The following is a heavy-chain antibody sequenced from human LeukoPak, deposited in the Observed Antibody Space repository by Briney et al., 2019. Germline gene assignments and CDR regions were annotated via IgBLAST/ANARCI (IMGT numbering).Heavy chain of an antibody. V-gene: IGHV3-21*01. Sequence: GGSLRLSCAASGFTFSRYSMTWVRQAPGKGLEWVSSSSNSGSYIYYADSVKGRFTISRDNAKNSLYLQMNSLRAEDTAVYYCARARGDTAMVPYYFDYWGQGTLVTVSS. CDR2: SSNSGSYI. D-gene: IGHD5-18*01. J-gene: IGHJ4*02. CDR1: GFTFSRYS. CDR3: ARARGDTAMVPYYFDY.